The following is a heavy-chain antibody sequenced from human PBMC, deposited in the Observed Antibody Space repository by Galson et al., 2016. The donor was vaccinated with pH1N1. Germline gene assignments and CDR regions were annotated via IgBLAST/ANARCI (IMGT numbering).Heavy chain of an antibody. CDR2: IYTSGST. CDR3: ARLDYTELWFHFDY. D-gene: IGHD5-18*01. Sequence: SETLSLTCSVSGGSISSGSYYWSWIRQPAEKGLEWIGYIYTSGSTSYNPSLKSRVTMSVDTSKNQFSLKLSSVTAADTAAYYCARLDYTELWFHFDYWGQGTLVTVSS. J-gene: IGHJ4*02. V-gene: IGHV4-61*10. CDR1: GGSISSGSYY.